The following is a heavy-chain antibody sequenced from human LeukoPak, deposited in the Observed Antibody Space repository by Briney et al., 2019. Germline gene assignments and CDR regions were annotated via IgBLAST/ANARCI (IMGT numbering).Heavy chain of an antibody. D-gene: IGHD6-19*01. CDR1: GFIFENYA. V-gene: IGHV3-9*01. J-gene: IGHJ4*02. CDR3: VKGGGWFYYFDF. CDR2: ISWNSGRI. Sequence: PGGSLRLSCAASGFIFENYAMHWVRQAPGKGLEWVSGISWNSGRIGYADSVKGRFTISRDNAKKSLFLQMNSLRPEDTAFYYCVKGGGWFYYFDFWGQGSLVTVSS.